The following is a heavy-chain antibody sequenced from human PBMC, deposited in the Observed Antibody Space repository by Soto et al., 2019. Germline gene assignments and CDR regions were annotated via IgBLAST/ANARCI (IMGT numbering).Heavy chain of an antibody. D-gene: IGHD1-7*01. V-gene: IGHV3-23*01. CDR1: GFTFRGDA. Sequence: GGSLRLSGADSGFTFRGDARNWVRQAPGKGLEWVSAISGSAGSTYYADSVKGRFTISRDTSKSTLYLQMNSLRAEDTAVYYCAKGNSWSPALVLDIWGQGTMVTVSS. CDR2: ISGSAGST. CDR3: AKGNSWSPALVLDI. J-gene: IGHJ3*02.